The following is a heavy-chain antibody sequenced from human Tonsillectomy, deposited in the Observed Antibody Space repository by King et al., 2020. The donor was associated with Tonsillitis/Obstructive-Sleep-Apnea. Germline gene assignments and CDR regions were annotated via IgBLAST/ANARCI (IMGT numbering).Heavy chain of an antibody. V-gene: IGHV3-48*03. J-gene: IGHJ3*02. CDR3: ARVGHVDTAADAFDI. Sequence: VQLVESGGGLVQPGGSLRLSCAASGFTFSSYEMNWVRQAPGKGLEWVSYISSSGSTIYYADSVKGRFTISRDNAKNSLYLQMNSLRAEDTAVDYCARVGHVDTAADAFDIWGQGRMVTVSS. CDR2: ISSSGSTI. CDR1: GFTFSSYE. D-gene: IGHD5-18*01.